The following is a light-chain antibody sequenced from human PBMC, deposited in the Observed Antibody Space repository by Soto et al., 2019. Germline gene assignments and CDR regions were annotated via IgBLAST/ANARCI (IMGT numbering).Light chain of an antibody. J-gene: IGKJ1*01. V-gene: IGKV3-20*01. CDR2: GAS. CDR3: QQYGSSPWT. CDR1: QTVTNH. Sequence: VMTQSPSTLSVSQGERATISCRASQTVTNHLAWYQQEPGQAPRLLIYGASSRATGIPDRFSGSGSGTDFTLTISRLEPEDFAVYYCQQYGSSPWTFGQGTKVDIK.